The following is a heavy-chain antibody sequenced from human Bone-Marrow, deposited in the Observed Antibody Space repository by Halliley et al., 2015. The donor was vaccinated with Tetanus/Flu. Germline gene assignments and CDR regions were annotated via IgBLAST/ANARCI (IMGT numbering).Heavy chain of an antibody. Sequence: TLSLTCTVSGGSLSSGTYDWGWIRQPPGKGLEWIGTFYYRGSTYYNPSLRSPVTIFVDTSKNQFSLKLSSVTAADRAVYYCARGLIMDVWGQGTTVTVSS. J-gene: IGHJ6*02. CDR2: FYYRGST. V-gene: IGHV4-39*01. CDR1: GGSLSSGTYD. CDR3: ARGLIMDV.